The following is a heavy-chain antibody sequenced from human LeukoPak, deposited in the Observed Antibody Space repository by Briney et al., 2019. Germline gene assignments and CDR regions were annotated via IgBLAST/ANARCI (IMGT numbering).Heavy chain of an antibody. CDR3: ARGSYYYDSSGYYMDV. CDR1: GFAFSDYY. V-gene: IGHV3-11*04. J-gene: IGHJ6*03. D-gene: IGHD3-22*01. CDR2: ISSSGSTI. Sequence: PGGSLRLSCAASGFAFSDYYMSWIRQAPGKGLEWVSYISSSGSTIYYADSVKGRFTISRDNAKNSLYLQMNSLRAEDTAVYYCARGSYYYDSSGYYMDVWGKGTTVTVSS.